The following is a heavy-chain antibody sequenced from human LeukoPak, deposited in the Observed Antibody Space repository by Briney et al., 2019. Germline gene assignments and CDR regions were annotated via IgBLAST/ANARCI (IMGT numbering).Heavy chain of an antibody. V-gene: IGHV3-23*01. CDR1: GFTFSTYA. J-gene: IGHJ5*01. Sequence: GGSLRLSCAASGFTFSTYAMSWVRQAPGKWLEWVSAISASGGTTYYADSVKGRFTISRDNSKNTLYLQMSSLRAEDTAVYYCAKEPREYCSSTSCPNWFDSWGQGTLVTVSS. CDR2: ISASGGTT. D-gene: IGHD2-2*01. CDR3: AKEPREYCSSTSCPNWFDS.